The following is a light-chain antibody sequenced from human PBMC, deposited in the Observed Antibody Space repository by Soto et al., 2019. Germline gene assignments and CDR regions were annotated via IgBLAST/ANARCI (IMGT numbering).Light chain of an antibody. CDR3: QQYQSYST. CDR1: QSIESG. V-gene: IGKV1-5*03. J-gene: IGKJ1*01. Sequence: DIQMTQSPSTLSASVGDRVTITCRASQSIESGLAWYKQKPGKAPKVLIYKASSLESGVPSRFSGSGSGTEFTLTISRLQPDDFATYYCQQYQSYSTFGQGTKVEMK. CDR2: KAS.